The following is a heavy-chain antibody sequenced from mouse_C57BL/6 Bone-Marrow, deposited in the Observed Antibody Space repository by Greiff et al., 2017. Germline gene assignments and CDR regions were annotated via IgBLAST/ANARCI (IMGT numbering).Heavy chain of an antibody. CDR3: ARSRIYYGYDAWFAY. CDR2: IYPSSGNN. D-gene: IGHD2-2*01. CDR1: GYTFTSYG. V-gene: IGHV1-81*01. J-gene: IGHJ3*01. Sequence: VQLQQSGAELARPGASVKLSCKASGYTFTSYGISWVKQRTGQGLEWIGEIYPSSGNNYYNEKFKGKATLTADKSSSTAYMELRSLTSEDSAVYFCARSRIYYGYDAWFAYWGQGTLVTVSA.